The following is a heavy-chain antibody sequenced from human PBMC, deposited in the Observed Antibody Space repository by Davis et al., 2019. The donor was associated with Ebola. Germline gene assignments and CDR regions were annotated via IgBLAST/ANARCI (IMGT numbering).Heavy chain of an antibody. J-gene: IGHJ4*02. CDR2: ISSDGSST. CDR1: GFTFSSYW. D-gene: IGHD1/OR15-1a*01. CDR3: ARDTNKEDY. V-gene: IGHV3-74*01. Sequence: GESLKISCAASGFTFSSYWMHWVRQAPGKGLVWVSRISSDGSSTSYADSVKGRFTISRDNAKNSLYLQMNSLRAEDTAVYYCARDTNKEDYWGQGTLVTVSS.